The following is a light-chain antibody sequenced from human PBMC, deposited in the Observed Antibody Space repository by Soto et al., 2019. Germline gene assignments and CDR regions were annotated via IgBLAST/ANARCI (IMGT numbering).Light chain of an antibody. J-gene: IGKJ1*01. CDR1: QSVRYY. CDR2: DAS. Sequence: EIVLTQSPATLSLSPGERATLSCKASQSVRYYLAWYQQKPGQAPRLLIYDASNRATGIPARFSGSGSGTDFTLTINSLEPEDFAVYYCQQRRNWPPWTFGPGTKVEIK. CDR3: QQRRNWPPWT. V-gene: IGKV3-11*01.